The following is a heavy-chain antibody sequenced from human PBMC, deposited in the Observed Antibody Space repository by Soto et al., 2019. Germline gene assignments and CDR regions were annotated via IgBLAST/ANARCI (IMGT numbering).Heavy chain of an antibody. CDR2: INHSGST. Sequence: PSETLSLTCAVYGGSFSGYYWSWIRQPPGKGLEWIGEINHSGSTNYNPSLKSRVTISVDTSKNQFSLKLSSVTAADTAVYYSARGTHVLLWFEPHMPNWFDPWGQGTLVSVSS. CDR1: GGSFSGYY. CDR3: ARGTHVLLWFEPHMPNWFDP. D-gene: IGHD3-10*01. J-gene: IGHJ5*02. V-gene: IGHV4-34*01.